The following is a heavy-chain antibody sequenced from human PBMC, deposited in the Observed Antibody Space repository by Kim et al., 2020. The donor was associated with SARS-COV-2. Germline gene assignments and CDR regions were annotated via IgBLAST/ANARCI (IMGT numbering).Heavy chain of an antibody. Sequence: GGSLRLSCTASGFTFGDYAMSWFRQAPGKGLEWVGFIRSKAYGGTTEYAASVKGRFTISRDDSKSIAYLQMNSLKTEDTAVYYCTRSKGLLWFGELTVGAFDIWGQGTMVTVSS. J-gene: IGHJ3*02. D-gene: IGHD3-10*01. CDR3: TRSKGLLWFGELTVGAFDI. CDR2: IRSKAYGGTT. CDR1: GFTFGDYA. V-gene: IGHV3-49*03.